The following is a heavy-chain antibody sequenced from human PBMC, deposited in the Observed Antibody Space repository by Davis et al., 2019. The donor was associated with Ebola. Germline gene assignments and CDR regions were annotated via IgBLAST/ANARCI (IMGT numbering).Heavy chain of an antibody. V-gene: IGHV3-33*08. CDR2: IWYDGSNK. Sequence: GESLKISCAASGFTFSSYSMNWVRQAPGKGLEWVAVIWYDGSNKYYADSVKGRFTISRDNSKNTLYLQMNSLRAEDTAVYYCAREAPYSSSWYRVYFDYWGQGTLVTVSS. CDR1: GFTFSSYS. D-gene: IGHD6-13*01. J-gene: IGHJ4*02. CDR3: AREAPYSSSWYRVYFDY.